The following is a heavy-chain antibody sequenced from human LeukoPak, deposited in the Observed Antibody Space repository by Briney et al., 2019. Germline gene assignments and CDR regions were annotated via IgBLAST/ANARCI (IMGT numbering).Heavy chain of an antibody. Sequence: GESLKISCKGSGYSFTSYWIGWVRQMPGKGLEWMGIIYPGDSDTRYSPSFQGQVTISADKSISTAYLQWSSLKASDTAMYYSARLRRYCSSTSCYDPLYNWFDPWGQGTLVTVSS. D-gene: IGHD2-2*01. CDR3: ARLRRYCSSTSCYDPLYNWFDP. CDR1: GYSFTSYW. CDR2: IYPGDSDT. V-gene: IGHV5-51*01. J-gene: IGHJ5*02.